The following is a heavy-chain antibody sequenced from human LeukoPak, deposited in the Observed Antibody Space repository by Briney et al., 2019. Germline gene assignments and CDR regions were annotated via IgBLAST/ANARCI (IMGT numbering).Heavy chain of an antibody. V-gene: IGHV3-7*05. J-gene: IGHJ4*02. Sequence: GGSLRLSCAASGFTFNAYAMSWVRQAPGRGLEWVANIKYDGREKYYVDSVKGRFTISRDNAKNSLYLQMNSLRVEDTAVYYCARDHSEPGVFFDLWGRGSLVTVSS. D-gene: IGHD1-14*01. CDR2: IKYDGREK. CDR3: ARDHSEPGVFFDL. CDR1: GFTFNAYA.